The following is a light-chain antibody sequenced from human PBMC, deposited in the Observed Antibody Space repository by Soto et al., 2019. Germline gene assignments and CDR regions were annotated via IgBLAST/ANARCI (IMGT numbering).Light chain of an antibody. J-gene: IGKJ5*01. CDR2: DAS. Sequence: EIALTQSPGTLSLSPGARATLSCRASQTVTGNNLGWYQQKPGQAPRLLIYDASDRATGIPARFSGSGSGTDFTLTISSLKPEDFAVYYCQQRSNWGITFGQGTRLEI. V-gene: IGKV3-11*01. CDR1: QTVTGNN. CDR3: QQRSNWGIT.